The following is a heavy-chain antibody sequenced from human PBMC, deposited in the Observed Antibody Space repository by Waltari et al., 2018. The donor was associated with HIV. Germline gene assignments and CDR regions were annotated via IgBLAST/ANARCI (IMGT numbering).Heavy chain of an antibody. Sequence: QVQLQESGPGLVKPSETLSLTCTVSGGSINSYYWSWIRQPPGKGLEWIGYIYYSGSTNYNPSLKSRVTISVDTSKNQFSLKLSSVTAADTAVYYCARVSYDILTGFYYYYGMDVWGQGTTVTVSS. CDR1: GGSINSYY. CDR3: ARVSYDILTGFYYYYGMDV. CDR2: IYYSGST. D-gene: IGHD3-9*01. J-gene: IGHJ6*02. V-gene: IGHV4-59*01.